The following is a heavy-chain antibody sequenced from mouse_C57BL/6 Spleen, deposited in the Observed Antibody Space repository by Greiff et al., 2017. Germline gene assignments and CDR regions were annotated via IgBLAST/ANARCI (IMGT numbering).Heavy chain of an antibody. CDR3: ARSGDYDYDEGYWYFDV. D-gene: IGHD2-4*01. J-gene: IGHJ1*03. CDR1: GYSFTDYN. CDR2: INPNYGTT. Sequence: VQLQQSGPELVKPGASVKISCTASGYSFTDYNMNWVKHSNGKSLEWIGVINPNYGTTSYNQKFKGKATLTVDQSTSTAYMQLNSLTSEDSAVYYCARSGDYDYDEGYWYFDVWGTGTTVTVSS. V-gene: IGHV1-39*01.